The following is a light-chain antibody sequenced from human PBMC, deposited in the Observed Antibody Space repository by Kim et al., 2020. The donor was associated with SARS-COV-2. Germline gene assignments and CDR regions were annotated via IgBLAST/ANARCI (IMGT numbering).Light chain of an antibody. CDR3: QSYDTRVSGSV. J-gene: IGLJ3*02. Sequence: QSVLAQPSSVSGAPGQKVSISCTGSSSNIGAGYDVHWYKQLPGTAPKVFIYRDVKRPSGVPDRFSGSRSGPSASLVISGLQVDDEGDYYCQSYDTRVSGSVFDRGTQLTVL. V-gene: IGLV1-40*01. CDR1: SSNIGAGYD. CDR2: RDV.